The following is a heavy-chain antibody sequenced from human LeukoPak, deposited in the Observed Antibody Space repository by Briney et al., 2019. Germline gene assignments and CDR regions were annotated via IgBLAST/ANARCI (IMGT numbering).Heavy chain of an antibody. CDR2: ISGSGGST. CDR3: AKDQDYGLAFDI. V-gene: IGHV3-23*01. Sequence: GGSLRLSCAASGFTFSSYGMSWVRQAPGKGLEWVSAISGSGGSTYYADPAKGRFTISRDNSKNTLYLQMNSLRAEDTAVYYCAKDQDYGLAFDIWGQGTMVTVSS. J-gene: IGHJ3*02. D-gene: IGHD4-17*01. CDR1: GFTFSSYG.